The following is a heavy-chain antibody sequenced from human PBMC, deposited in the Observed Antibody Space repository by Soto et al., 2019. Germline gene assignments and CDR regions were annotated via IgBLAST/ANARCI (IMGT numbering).Heavy chain of an antibody. CDR3: ERYLPMLRGLFDY. J-gene: IGHJ4*02. CDR2: IKQDGSER. Sequence: CGSLRLSCAASGFTFSDYWMTWVRQAPGKGLEWVANIKQDGSERYYVDSVKGRFTISRDNAKKSLYLQMNSLRVEDTAVYYCERYLPMLRGLFDYWGQGIMVTVSP. D-gene: IGHD3-10*01. V-gene: IGHV3-7*03. CDR1: GFTFSDYW.